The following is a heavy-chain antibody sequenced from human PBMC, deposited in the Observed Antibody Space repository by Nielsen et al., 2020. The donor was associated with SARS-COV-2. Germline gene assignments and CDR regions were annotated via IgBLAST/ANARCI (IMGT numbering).Heavy chain of an antibody. CDR1: GFTFSSYE. CDR3: ARGKVDYDILTGYWGGIADWFDP. J-gene: IGHJ5*02. V-gene: IGHV3-48*03. D-gene: IGHD3-9*01. Sequence: GESLKISCAASGFTFSSYEMNWVRQAPGKGLEWVSYISSSGSTIYYADSVKGRFTISRDNAKNSLYLQMNSLRAEDTAVYYCARGKVDYDILTGYWGGIADWFDPWGQGTLVTVSS. CDR2: ISSSGSTI.